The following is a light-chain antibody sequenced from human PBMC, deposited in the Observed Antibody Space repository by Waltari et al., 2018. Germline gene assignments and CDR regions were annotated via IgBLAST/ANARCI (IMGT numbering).Light chain of an antibody. J-gene: IGLJ2*01. CDR1: SSDVGGYNY. CDR3: CSYAGP. CDR2: DVT. V-gene: IGLV2-11*01. Sequence: QSALTQPRPVSGSPGQPVAISCTGTSSDVGGYNYVSWYQQHPGKAPKPMIYDVTKRPSGVPDRFSGSKSGNTASLTISGLQADDEADYYCCSYAGPFGGGTKLTVL.